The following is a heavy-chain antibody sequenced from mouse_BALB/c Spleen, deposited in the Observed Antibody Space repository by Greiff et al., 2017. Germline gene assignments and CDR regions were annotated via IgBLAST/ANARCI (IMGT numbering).Heavy chain of an antibody. CDR2: IAPGSGST. CDR1: GYTFTSYW. V-gene: IGHV1S41*01. CDR3: ARTIGNYAYFDY. J-gene: IGHJ2*01. Sequence: DLVKPGASVKLSCKASGYTFTSYWINWIKQRPGQGLEWIGRIAPGSGSTYYNEMFKGKATLTVDTSSSTAYIQLSSLSSEDSAVYFCARTIGNYAYFDYWGQGTTLTVSS. D-gene: IGHD2-1*01.